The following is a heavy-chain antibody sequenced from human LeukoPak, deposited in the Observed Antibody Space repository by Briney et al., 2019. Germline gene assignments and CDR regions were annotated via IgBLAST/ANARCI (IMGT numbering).Heavy chain of an antibody. CDR2: IYHSGTT. CDR1: SGSIDSTYW. D-gene: IGHD1-26*01. CDR3: ARSPSGSSSRWFDP. J-gene: IGHJ5*02. Sequence: SETLSLTCAVSSGSIDSTYWLSWVRQAPGKGLEWIGEIYHSGTTNYNPSLKSRVTISVDKSKNQFSLKLSSVTAADTAVYYCARSPSGSSSRWFDPWGQGTLVTVSS. V-gene: IGHV4-4*02.